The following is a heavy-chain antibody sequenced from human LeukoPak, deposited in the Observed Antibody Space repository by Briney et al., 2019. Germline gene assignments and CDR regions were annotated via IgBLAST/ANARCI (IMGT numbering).Heavy chain of an antibody. D-gene: IGHD3-10*01. V-gene: IGHV3-7*01. CDR3: AKDRYYGSGSPYDYYGMDV. Sequence: GGSLRLSCAASGFIFSSYWMTWVRQAPGMGLERVANIRQDGSEKYYVDSVQGRFTISRDNAKNSLYLQMNSLRAEDTAVYYCAKDRYYGSGSPYDYYGMDVWGQGTTVTVSS. CDR1: GFIFSSYW. J-gene: IGHJ6*02. CDR2: IRQDGSEK.